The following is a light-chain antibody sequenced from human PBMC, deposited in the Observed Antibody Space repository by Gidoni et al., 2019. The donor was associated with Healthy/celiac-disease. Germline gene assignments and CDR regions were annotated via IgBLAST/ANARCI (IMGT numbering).Light chain of an antibody. CDR1: ALPKQY. CDR3: QSADSSGTLYV. J-gene: IGLJ1*01. CDR2: KDS. Sequence: SYELTQPPSVSVSPGQTARITCSGDALPKQYAYWYQQKPGQAPALVIYKDSERPSGIPELFSGSSSGTTVTLTISGVQAEDEADYYCQSADSSGTLYVFGTGTKVTVL. V-gene: IGLV3-25*03.